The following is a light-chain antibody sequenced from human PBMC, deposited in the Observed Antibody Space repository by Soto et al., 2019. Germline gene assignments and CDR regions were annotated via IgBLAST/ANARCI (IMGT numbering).Light chain of an antibody. J-gene: IGLJ1*01. V-gene: IGLV1-40*01. CDR2: GNT. CDR1: SSNIESNW. CDR3: QSYDSTLSARYV. Sequence: QAVVTQAPSVSGTPGQRVTISCSGSSSNIESNWVYWYQQLPGTAPKLLIVGNTIRPSGVPDRFSASTSGTSASLAITGLQAEDEGDYYCQSYDSTLSARYVFGTGTKLTVL.